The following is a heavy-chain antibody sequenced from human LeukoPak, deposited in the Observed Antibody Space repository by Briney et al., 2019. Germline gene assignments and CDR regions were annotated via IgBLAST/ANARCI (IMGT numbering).Heavy chain of an antibody. Sequence: PGGSLRLSCAASGFTFSSYAMSWVRQAPGKGLEWVSAISGSGGSTYYADSVKGRFTISRDNSKNTLYLQMNSLRAEDTAVYYCAKPEGSTFGYYGMDVWGQGTTVTVSS. D-gene: IGHD2-2*01. CDR3: AKPEGSTFGYYGMDV. J-gene: IGHJ6*02. V-gene: IGHV3-23*01. CDR1: GFTFSSYA. CDR2: ISGSGGST.